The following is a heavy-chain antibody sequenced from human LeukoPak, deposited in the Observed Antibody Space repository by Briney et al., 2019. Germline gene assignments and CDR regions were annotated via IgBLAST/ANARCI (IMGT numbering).Heavy chain of an antibody. CDR2: IYYSGST. D-gene: IGHD1-26*01. CDR3: ARRRREGATTFDY. CDR1: GGSVSSGSYY. J-gene: IGHJ4*02. Sequence: SETLSLTCTVSGGSVSSGSYYWSWIRQPPGKGLEWIGYIYYSGSTNYNPSLKSRVTISVDTSKNQFSLKLRSVTSAYTAVYYCARRRREGATTFDYWGQGTLVTVSS. V-gene: IGHV4-61*01.